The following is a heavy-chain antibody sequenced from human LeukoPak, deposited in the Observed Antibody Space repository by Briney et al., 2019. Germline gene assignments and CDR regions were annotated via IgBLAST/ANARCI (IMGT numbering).Heavy chain of an antibody. CDR1: GFTFRSYG. J-gene: IGHJ4*02. D-gene: IGHD6-19*01. CDR3: VKSHSRGWYYFDS. CDR2: ISSDGSNK. V-gene: IGHV3-30*18. Sequence: PGGSLRLSCAASGFTFRSYGMHWVRKAPGKGLEWVAVISSDGSNKYYADSVKGRFTISRDNAKNTLSLQMDSLSAEDTAVYSCVKSHSRGWYYFDSWGQGTLVTVSS.